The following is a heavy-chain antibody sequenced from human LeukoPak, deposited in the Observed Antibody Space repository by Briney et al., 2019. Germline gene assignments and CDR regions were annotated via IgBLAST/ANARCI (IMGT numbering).Heavy chain of an antibody. CDR3: ARDHSWFGDVLDAFDI. D-gene: IGHD3-10*01. CDR1: GYTFTGYY. CDR2: INPNSGGT. V-gene: IGHV1-2*02. J-gene: IGHJ3*02. Sequence: ASVKVSCKASGYTFTGYYIHWVRQAPGQGLEWMGWINPNSGGTNYAQNFQGRVAMTSDTSISTAYMELSSLRSEDTAVYYCARDHSWFGDVLDAFDIWGQGTMVTVSS.